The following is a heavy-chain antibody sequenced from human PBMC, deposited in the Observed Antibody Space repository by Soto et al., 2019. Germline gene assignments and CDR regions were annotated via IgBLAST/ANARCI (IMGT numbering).Heavy chain of an antibody. J-gene: IGHJ6*03. CDR3: ARHVYSSSSGYYYYYMDV. Sequence: SETLSLTCTVSGGSISSYYWSWIRQPPGKGLEWIGYIYYSGSTNYNPSLKSRVTISVDTSKNQSSLKLSSVTAADTAVYYCARHVYSSSSGYYYYYMDVWGKGTTVTVS. D-gene: IGHD6-6*01. CDR1: GGSISSYY. V-gene: IGHV4-59*08. CDR2: IYYSGST.